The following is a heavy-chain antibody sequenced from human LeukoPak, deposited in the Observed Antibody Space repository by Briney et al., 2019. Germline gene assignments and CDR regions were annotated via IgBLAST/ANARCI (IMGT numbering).Heavy chain of an antibody. CDR3: SSSDYVYYFDY. CDR2: IYYSGST. Sequence: GSLRLSCAASGFTFSSYAMSWIRQPPGKGLEWIGSIYYSGSTYYNPSLKSRVTISVDTSKNQFSLKLSSVTAADTAVYYCSSSDYVYYFDYWGQGTLVTVSS. D-gene: IGHD4/OR15-4a*01. CDR1: GFTFSSYA. V-gene: IGHV4-39*01. J-gene: IGHJ4*02.